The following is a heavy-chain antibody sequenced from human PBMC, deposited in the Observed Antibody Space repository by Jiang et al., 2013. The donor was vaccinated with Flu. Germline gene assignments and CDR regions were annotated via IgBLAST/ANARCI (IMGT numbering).Heavy chain of an antibody. V-gene: IGHV4-59*01. J-gene: IGHJ2*01. CDR2: IFYTGST. CDR3: ARVELTGGNGPWYFDL. CDR1: GGSISSYY. Sequence: SGPGLVKPSETLSLTCTVSGGSISSYYWSWIRQPPGKGLEWITYIFYTGSTNNNPSLKSRVTISVDTSKNQFSLKLSSVTAADTAVYYCARVELTGGNGPWYFDLWGRGTLVTVSS. D-gene: IGHD2-8*02.